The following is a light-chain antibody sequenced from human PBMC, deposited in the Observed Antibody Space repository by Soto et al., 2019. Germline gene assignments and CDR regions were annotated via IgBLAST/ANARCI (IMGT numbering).Light chain of an antibody. CDR1: QAITTY. Sequence: DIQMTQSPSSLSASVGDTVTISCQASQAITTYLNWYQQKPGKAPKLLIYDASNLETGVSSRFSGGGSGTDFTFTINSLQPEDIGTYYCQQYGNLPALTFGGGTKVQI. J-gene: IGKJ4*01. V-gene: IGKV1-33*01. CDR3: QQYGNLPALT. CDR2: DAS.